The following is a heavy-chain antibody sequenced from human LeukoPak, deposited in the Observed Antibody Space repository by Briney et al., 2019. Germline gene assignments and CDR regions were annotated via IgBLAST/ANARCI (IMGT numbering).Heavy chain of an antibody. CDR2: IRGSGDIT. V-gene: IGHV3-23*01. CDR1: GFTFNSYA. D-gene: IGHD2-2*01. CDR3: AKTRIVCTSVSCPGGGFDY. J-gene: IGHJ4*01. Sequence: PGGSLRLSCAASGFTFNSYAMSWVRQAPGKGLEWVSGIRGSGDITYYAYSVKGRITTSRDNFKNPLYLQMNSLRAEDTAVYYCAKTRIVCTSVSCPGGGFDYWGHGTLVTVSS.